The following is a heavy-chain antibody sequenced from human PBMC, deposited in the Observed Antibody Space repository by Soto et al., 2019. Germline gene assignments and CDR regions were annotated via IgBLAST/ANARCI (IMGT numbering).Heavy chain of an antibody. CDR3: AILGANVVVPYGMDV. D-gene: IGHD2-2*01. J-gene: IGHJ6*02. Sequence: SVKVSCKASGGTFSSYAISWVRQAPGQGLEWMGGITPIFGTANYAQKFQGRVTITADKSTSTAYMELSSLRSEDTAVYYCAILGANVVVPYGMDVWGQGTTVTVSS. V-gene: IGHV1-69*06. CDR1: GGTFSSYA. CDR2: ITPIFGTA.